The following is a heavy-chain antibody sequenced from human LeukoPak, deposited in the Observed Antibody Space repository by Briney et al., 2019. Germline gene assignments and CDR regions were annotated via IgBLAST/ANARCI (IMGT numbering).Heavy chain of an antibody. J-gene: IGHJ4*02. D-gene: IGHD5-18*01. Sequence: KPSETLSLTCSVSGRPFNGYYWSWIRQPPGRGLEWIGFRYYGGSTNCNPYVNSRVIISVDPSKNLSSLRLSSVAAADTAVYYCARAEGRDGYSEGYYFDYWGQGSLVTVSS. CDR1: GRPFNGYY. V-gene: IGHV4-59*01. CDR2: RYYGGST. CDR3: ARAEGRDGYSEGYYFDY.